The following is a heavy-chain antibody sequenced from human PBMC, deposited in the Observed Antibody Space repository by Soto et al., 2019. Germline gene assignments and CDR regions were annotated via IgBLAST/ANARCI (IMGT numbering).Heavy chain of an antibody. CDR3: ARQTFSNFDWLDP. J-gene: IGHJ5*02. D-gene: IGHD3-9*01. CDR2: IHYSGNT. Sequence: SETLSLTCTVSGDFINNYYWSWVRQPPGRGLEWVAYIHYSGNTNYNPSLESRVTISIDTSKNQFSLKLRSVTAADTAVYYCARQTFSNFDWLDPWGQGTLVTVYS. V-gene: IGHV4-59*01. CDR1: GDFINNYY.